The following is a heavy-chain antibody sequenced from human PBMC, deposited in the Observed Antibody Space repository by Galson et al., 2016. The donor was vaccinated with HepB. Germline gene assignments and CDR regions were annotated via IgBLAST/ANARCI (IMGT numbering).Heavy chain of an antibody. D-gene: IGHD3-10*01. Sequence: SLRLSCAASGFTFSSYAMHWVRQAPGKGLEWVAVISYDGSYESYAGAVQGRFTIARDNFKNTLYLHLTSLRAEETAVYYRARAVHGSGSYWDKWGQGTLVAVSS. CDR3: ARAVHGSGSYWDK. CDR2: ISYDGSYE. V-gene: IGHV3-30*04. J-gene: IGHJ4*02. CDR1: GFTFSSYA.